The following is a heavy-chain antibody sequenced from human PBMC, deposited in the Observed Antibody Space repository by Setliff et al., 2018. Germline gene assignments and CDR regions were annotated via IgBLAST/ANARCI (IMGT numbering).Heavy chain of an antibody. Sequence: ASVKVSCKASGYTFTTYYMHWVRQAPGQGLEWMGIINPSGGSTSYAQKFQGRVTMTRDTSTSTVYMELSSLRSEDTAVYYCAREAKRNVVVVVAATPVYWGQGTLVTVSS. CDR1: GYTFTTYY. CDR3: AREAKRNVVVVVAATPVY. V-gene: IGHV1-46*01. D-gene: IGHD2-15*01. J-gene: IGHJ4*02. CDR2: INPSGGST.